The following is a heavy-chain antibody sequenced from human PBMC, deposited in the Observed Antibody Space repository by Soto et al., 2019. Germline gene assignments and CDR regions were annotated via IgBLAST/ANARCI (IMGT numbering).Heavy chain of an antibody. Sequence: QVQLVESGGGVVQPGRSLRLSCAASGFTFSSYGMHWVRQAPGKGLEWVAVISYDGSNKYYADSVKGRFTISRDNSKNTLYLQMNSLRAEDTAVSYCARDYGDFDYWGQGTLVTVSS. J-gene: IGHJ4*02. CDR3: ARDYGDFDY. D-gene: IGHD4-17*01. CDR2: ISYDGSNK. CDR1: GFTFSSYG. V-gene: IGHV3-30*03.